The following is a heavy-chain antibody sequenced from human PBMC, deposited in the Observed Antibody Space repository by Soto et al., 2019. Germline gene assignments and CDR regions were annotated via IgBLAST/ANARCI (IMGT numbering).Heavy chain of an antibody. CDR1: GGSISSGGYY. Sequence: QVQLQESGPGLVKPSQTLSLTCTVSGGSISSGGYYWSWIRQHPGKGLEWIGYIYYSGSTYYNPSLKSRVPISVDTSKNQCSLKLSSVTAADTAVYYCARGRVVRGINSSYYFDYWGQGTLVTVSS. D-gene: IGHD3-10*01. CDR2: IYYSGST. CDR3: ARGRVVRGINSSYYFDY. V-gene: IGHV4-31*03. J-gene: IGHJ4*02.